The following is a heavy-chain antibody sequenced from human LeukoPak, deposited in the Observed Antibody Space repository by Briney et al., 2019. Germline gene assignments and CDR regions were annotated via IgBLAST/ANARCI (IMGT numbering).Heavy chain of an antibody. V-gene: IGHV3-23*01. Sequence: GGSLRLSCAASGFTFSSYAMSWVRQAPGKGLEWVSAISGSGGSTYYADSVKGRFTISRDNSKNTLYLQMNSPRAEDTAVYYCAKDLKYSSINYWGQGTLVTVSS. D-gene: IGHD6-19*01. J-gene: IGHJ4*02. CDR1: GFTFSSYA. CDR3: AKDLKYSSINY. CDR2: ISGSGGST.